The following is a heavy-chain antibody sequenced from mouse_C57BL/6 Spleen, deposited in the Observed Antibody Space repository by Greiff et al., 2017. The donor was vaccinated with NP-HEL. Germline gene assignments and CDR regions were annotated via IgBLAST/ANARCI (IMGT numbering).Heavy chain of an antibody. D-gene: IGHD1-1*01. CDR1: GYTFTSYW. Sequence: QVQLQQSGAELVKPGASVKMSCKASGYTFTSYWITWVKQRPGQGLEWIGDIYPGSGSTNYNEKFKSKATLTVDTSSSTAYMQLSSLTSEDSAVYYSARGTYCGSSRYFDYWGQGTTLTVSS. J-gene: IGHJ2*01. CDR2: IYPGSGST. CDR3: ARGTYCGSSRYFDY. V-gene: IGHV1-55*01.